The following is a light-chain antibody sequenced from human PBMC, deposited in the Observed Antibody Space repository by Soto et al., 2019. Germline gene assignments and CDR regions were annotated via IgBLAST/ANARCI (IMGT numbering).Light chain of an antibody. CDR2: SND. CDR3: ATWDDSLFGHG. CDR1: SSDVGSNT. Sequence: QSVLTQPRSASATPGQSVTISCSGRSSDVGSNTVNWYQRFPGAAPKLLIYSNDQRPSGVPDRFSASKSGTSASLAISGLQSEDEADYYCATWDDSLFGHGFGIGIKVTGL. J-gene: IGLJ1*01. V-gene: IGLV1-44*01.